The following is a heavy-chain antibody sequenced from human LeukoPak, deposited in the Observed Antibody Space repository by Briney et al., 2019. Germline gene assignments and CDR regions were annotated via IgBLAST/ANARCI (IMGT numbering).Heavy chain of an antibody. CDR1: GASISSYY. J-gene: IGHJ4*02. V-gene: IGHV4-59*08. D-gene: IGHD2-15*01. CDR2: IHYSGDT. Sequence: SETLSLTCTVSGASISSYYWTWIRQPPGKGLEWIGYIHYSGDTKCNPSLKSRVTISVDTSKNQVSLQLNSVTAADTAVYYCAGYCGGGSCADSWGQGTLVTVSS. CDR3: AGYCGGGSCADS.